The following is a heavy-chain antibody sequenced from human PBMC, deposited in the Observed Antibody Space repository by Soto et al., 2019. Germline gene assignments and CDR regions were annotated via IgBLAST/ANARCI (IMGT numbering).Heavy chain of an antibody. J-gene: IGHJ5*02. CDR3: AKVVVPAAIFGWFDP. V-gene: IGHV3-23*01. CDR2: ISGSGGST. D-gene: IGHD2-2*01. Sequence: GGSLILSCAASGFTFISYAMSWVRQAPGKGLEWVSAISGSGGSTYYADSVKGRFTISRDNSKNTLYLQMNSLRAEDTAVYYCAKVVVPAAIFGWFDPWGQGTLVASPQ. CDR1: GFTFISYA.